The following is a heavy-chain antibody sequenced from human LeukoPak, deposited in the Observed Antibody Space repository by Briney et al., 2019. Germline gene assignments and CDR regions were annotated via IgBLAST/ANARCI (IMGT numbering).Heavy chain of an antibody. V-gene: IGHV4-39*01. CDR1: GGSISSSSYY. CDR2: MYYSGNT. D-gene: IGHD1-26*01. J-gene: IGHJ5*02. Sequence: PSETLSLTCTVSGGSISSSSYYWAGIRQPPGKGLEWIGSMYYSGNTYYNPSLKSRVTISADTSKNQFSMKLSSVTAADTAVYYCGRCSSGSYNWFDPWGQGTLVTVSS. CDR3: GRCSSGSYNWFDP.